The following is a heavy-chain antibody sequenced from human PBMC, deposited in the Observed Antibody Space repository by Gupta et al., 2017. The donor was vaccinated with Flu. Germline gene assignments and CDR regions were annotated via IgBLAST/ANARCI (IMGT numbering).Heavy chain of an antibody. CDR3: ARGGHSYGYYSLLPVYMDV. CDR2: VHRSGTT. D-gene: IGHD5-18*01. Sequence: QVRLQESGPGLVKPSQTLSLTCTVSDDSIHSGNYYWSWVRQSAGKGLEWIGRVHRSGTTSYNPSLKSRVTISIDKSENQFSLNLRSLTAADTALYYCARGGHSYGYYSLLPVYMDVWGQGITVTVSS. J-gene: IGHJ6*02. CDR1: DDSIHSGNYY. V-gene: IGHV4-61*02.